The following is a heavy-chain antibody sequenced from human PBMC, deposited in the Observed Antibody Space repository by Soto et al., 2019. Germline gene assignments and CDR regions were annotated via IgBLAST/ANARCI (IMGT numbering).Heavy chain of an antibody. CDR1: GRTFSIYT. CDR2: ISPNLGIT. Sequence: SVTVSCKSPGRTFSIYTISCVRQAPGQGLEWMGRISPNLGITNYAQKLQGRVTMTTDTSTSTAYMELRSLRSDDTAVYYCARDQYASTSPPAPTNYWGQGTLVTVSS. J-gene: IGHJ4*02. D-gene: IGHD2-2*01. V-gene: IGHV1-69*04. CDR3: ARDQYASTSPPAPTNY.